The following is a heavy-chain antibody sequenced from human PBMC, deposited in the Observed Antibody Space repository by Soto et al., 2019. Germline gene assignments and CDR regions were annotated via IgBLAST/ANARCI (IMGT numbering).Heavy chain of an antibody. Sequence: SVKVSCKASGGTFSSYGFTWVRRAPGQGPEWMGGLIPVFGTPPYAQKFQGRVMISADELTSTVHMEVTSLRSDDTAVYYCARAVNYDSSTNWFDPWGQGTLVTVSS. CDR3: ARAVNYDSSTNWFDP. CDR2: LIPVFGTP. V-gene: IGHV1-69*13. CDR1: GGTFSSYG. J-gene: IGHJ5*02. D-gene: IGHD3-22*01.